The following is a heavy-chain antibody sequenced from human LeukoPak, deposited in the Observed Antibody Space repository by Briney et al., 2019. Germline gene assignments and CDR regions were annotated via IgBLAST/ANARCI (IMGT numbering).Heavy chain of an antibody. CDR2: VYHTGNT. Sequence: SETLSLTCTVSGGSIRNYYWSWIRQPPGQGLEWIGYVYHTGNTKYNPSLESRATISIDTSKNQFSLKLSSVTAAGSAVYYCAKSDGSGSYFDYWGQGTLVTVS. D-gene: IGHD3-10*01. V-gene: IGHV4-59*03. J-gene: IGHJ4*02. CDR1: GGSIRNYY. CDR3: AKSDGSGSYFDY.